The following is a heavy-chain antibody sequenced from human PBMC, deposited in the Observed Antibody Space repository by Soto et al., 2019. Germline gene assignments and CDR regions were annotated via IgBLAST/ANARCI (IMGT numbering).Heavy chain of an antibody. D-gene: IGHD3-22*01. J-gene: IGHJ6*03. CDR1: GFTFSSYS. Sequence: GGSLRLSCAASGFTFSSYSMNWVRQAPGKGLEWVSYISSSSSTIYYADSVKGRFTIARDNAKNSLYLQMNSLRDEYTAVYYCARAYDNYYDSSGYYYYYYYLDVWGKGTTVTVSS. CDR3: ARAYDNYYDSSGYYYYYYYLDV. CDR2: ISSSSSTI. V-gene: IGHV3-48*02.